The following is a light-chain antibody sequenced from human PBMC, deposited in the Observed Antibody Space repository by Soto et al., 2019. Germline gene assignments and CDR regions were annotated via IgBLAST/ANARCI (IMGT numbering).Light chain of an antibody. V-gene: IGKV3-11*01. J-gene: IGKJ5*01. CDR2: DAS. Sequence: EIVLTQSPGTLSLSPGERATLSCRASQSVSSYLAWYQQKPGQAPRLLIYDASNRATGIPARFSGSGSGTDFTLTISSLEPEDFAVYFCQQYAGPPTTFGQGTRLEIK. CDR1: QSVSSY. CDR3: QQYAGPPTT.